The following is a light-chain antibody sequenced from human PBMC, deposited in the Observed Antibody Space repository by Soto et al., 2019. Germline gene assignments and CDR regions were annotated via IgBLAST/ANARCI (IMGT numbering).Light chain of an antibody. V-gene: IGKV3D-15*01. CDR1: QSVDRN. CDR3: QQYDSWPLT. Sequence: EIVMTQSPGTLSVSTEEGATLSCRTSQSVDRNLAWYQQKPGRAPRLLIYGASTRPTGIPDRFSGSGSGTEFSLTISSLQSEDFAVYYCQQYDSWPLTFGGGTKVEIK. J-gene: IGKJ4*01. CDR2: GAS.